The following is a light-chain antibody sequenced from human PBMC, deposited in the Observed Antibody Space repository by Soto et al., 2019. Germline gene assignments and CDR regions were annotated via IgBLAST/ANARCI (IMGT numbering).Light chain of an antibody. CDR1: QSLLSTSTRKTY. V-gene: IGKV4-1*01. Sequence: IVVTQSPDSLAVSLGETATITCRSSQSLLSTSTRKTYLAWYQQRVGQPPKLLIYWTSTRQPGVPARFSGRGSGTDFTLTINDLQAEDVEVYFCQQYHSFPWTFGQGTKVDIK. CDR3: QQYHSFPWT. CDR2: WTS. J-gene: IGKJ1*01.